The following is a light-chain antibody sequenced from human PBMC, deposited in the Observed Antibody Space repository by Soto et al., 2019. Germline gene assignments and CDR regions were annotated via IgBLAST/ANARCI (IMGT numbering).Light chain of an antibody. V-gene: IGKV1-27*01. CDR3: QKYDGAPLT. Sequence: DIQMTQSPSSLSASVGDRVTITCRAGQDINIYLAWYQQKPGKVPKLLISAASTLQSGVPSRFSGSGSGTDFTLTISNLQPEDVATYYCQKYDGAPLTFGGGTKVESK. J-gene: IGKJ4*01. CDR2: AAS. CDR1: QDINIY.